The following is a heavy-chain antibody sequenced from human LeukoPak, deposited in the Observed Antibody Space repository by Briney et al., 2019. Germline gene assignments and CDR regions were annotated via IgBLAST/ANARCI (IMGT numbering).Heavy chain of an antibody. CDR3: ARQGISGSYLTGLDV. CDR2: IFHSGST. V-gene: IGHV4-59*08. Sequence: PSETLSLTCTVSSGSISTYHWSWIRQSPGKGLEWMGYIFHSGSTTYNPSLSSRLTISVDTSKNQFSLELSSVTAADTAVYYCARQGISGSYLTGLDVWGQGTTVTVSS. CDR1: SGSISTYH. D-gene: IGHD3-22*01. J-gene: IGHJ6*02.